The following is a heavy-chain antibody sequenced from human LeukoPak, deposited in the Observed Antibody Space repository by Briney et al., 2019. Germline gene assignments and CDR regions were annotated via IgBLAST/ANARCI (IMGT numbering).Heavy chain of an antibody. CDR1: GYTFTSYG. CDR2: ISAYNGNT. D-gene: IGHD3-10*01. CDR3: ASGRPTNCYYGSRGYYFDY. J-gene: IGHJ4*02. V-gene: IGHV1-18*01. Sequence: ASVKVSCKASGYTFTSYGISWVRQAPRQRLEWMGWISAYNGNTNYAHNLQGRVTITTDNSTSIAYMELRSLISDDTAVYYCASGRPTNCYYGSRGYYFDYWGQGTLVTVSS.